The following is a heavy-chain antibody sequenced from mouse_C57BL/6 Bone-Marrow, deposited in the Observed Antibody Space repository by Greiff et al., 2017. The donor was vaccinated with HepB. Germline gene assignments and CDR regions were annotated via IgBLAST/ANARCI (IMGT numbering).Heavy chain of an antibody. CDR3: ARCYYYGSWFAY. J-gene: IGHJ3*01. V-gene: IGHV1-81*01. CDR2: IYPRSGNT. Sequence: QVHVKQSGAELARPGASVKLSCKASGYTFTSYGISWVKQRTGQGLEWIGEIYPRSGNTYYNEKFKGKATLTADKSSSTAYMELRSLTSEDSAVYFCARCYYYGSWFAYWGQGTLVTVSA. D-gene: IGHD1-1*01. CDR1: GYTFTSYG.